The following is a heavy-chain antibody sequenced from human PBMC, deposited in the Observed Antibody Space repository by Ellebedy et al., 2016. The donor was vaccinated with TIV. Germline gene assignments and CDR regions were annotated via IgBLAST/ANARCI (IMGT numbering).Heavy chain of an antibody. D-gene: IGHD5/OR15-5a*01. Sequence: AASVKVSCKASGYTFTDYYIHWVRQAPGQGLEWMAWINPNSGGTKYAQKFQGRVTVTRDTSTSTAFLHLSRLRSDDTAVYYCTRDLTNIVSGDYWGQGTLVTVSS. CDR3: TRDLTNIVSGDY. J-gene: IGHJ4*02. V-gene: IGHV1-2*02. CDR2: INPNSGGT. CDR1: GYTFTDYY.